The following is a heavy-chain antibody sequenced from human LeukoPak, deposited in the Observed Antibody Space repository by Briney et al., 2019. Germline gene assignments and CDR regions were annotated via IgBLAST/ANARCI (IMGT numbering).Heavy chain of an antibody. CDR2: VYYSGGT. CDR1: GGPITTKTNY. CDR3: AGHSMYDSGTYTFDV. D-gene: IGHD3-10*01. V-gene: IGHV4-39*01. Sequence: SETLSLTCTVSGGPITTKTNYWAWIRQPPGKGLEWIASVYYSGGTYYNPSLKSRLTVSVDTSKNQFSLRLSSVTAADTAVYFCAGHSMYDSGTYTFDVWGQGTLVTVSS. J-gene: IGHJ4*02.